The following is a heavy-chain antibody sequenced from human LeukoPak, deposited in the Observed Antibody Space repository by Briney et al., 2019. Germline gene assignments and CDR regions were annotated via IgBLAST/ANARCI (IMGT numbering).Heavy chain of an antibody. J-gene: IGHJ4*02. Sequence: SETLSLTCTVSGGSISSGGYYWSWIRQPPGKGLEWIGYIYHSGSTYYNPSLKGRVTISVDRSKNQFSLKLSSVTAVDTAVYYCARVQTVLEWFSNWGQGTLVTVSS. CDR3: ARVQTVLEWFSN. CDR2: IYHSGST. CDR1: GGSISSGGYY. V-gene: IGHV4-30-2*01. D-gene: IGHD3-3*01.